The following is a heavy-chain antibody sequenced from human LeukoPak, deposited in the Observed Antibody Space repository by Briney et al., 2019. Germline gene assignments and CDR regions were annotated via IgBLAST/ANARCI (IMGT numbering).Heavy chain of an antibody. CDR1: GGSISSGGYY. J-gene: IGHJ4*02. CDR3: AGSPRKDYYFDY. CDR2: IYHSGST. V-gene: IGHV4-30-2*01. Sequence: PSETLSLTCTVSGGSISSGGYYWSWIRQPPGKGLEWIGYIYHSGSTYYNPSLKSRVTISVDRSKNQFSLKLSSVTAADTAVYYCAGSPRKDYYFDYWGQGTLVTVSS.